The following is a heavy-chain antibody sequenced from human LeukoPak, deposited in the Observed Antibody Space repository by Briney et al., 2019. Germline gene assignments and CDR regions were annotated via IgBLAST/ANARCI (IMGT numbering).Heavy chain of an antibody. J-gene: IGHJ6*03. CDR1: GGSISSGGYS. V-gene: IGHV4-30-4*07. Sequence: SETLSLTCAVSGGSISSGGYSWSWIRQPPGKGLEWIGYIYYSGSTYYNPSLKSRVTISVDTSKNQFSLKLSSVTAADTAVYYCARGKNTYYYYMDVWGKGTTVTVSS. CDR2: IYYSGST. CDR3: ARGKNTYYYYMDV.